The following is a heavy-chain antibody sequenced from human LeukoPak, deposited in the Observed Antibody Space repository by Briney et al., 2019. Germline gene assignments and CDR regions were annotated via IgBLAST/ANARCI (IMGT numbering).Heavy chain of an antibody. CDR3: ARVTGYIVEDYFDY. V-gene: IGHV4-34*01. Sequence: SETLSLTCAVYGGSFSGYYWSWIRQPPGKGLEWIGEINHSGSTNYNPSLKSRVTISVDTPKNQFSLKLSSVTAADTAVYYCARVTGYIVEDYFDYWGQGTLVTVSS. CDR2: INHSGST. CDR1: GGSFSGYY. D-gene: IGHD3-22*01. J-gene: IGHJ4*02.